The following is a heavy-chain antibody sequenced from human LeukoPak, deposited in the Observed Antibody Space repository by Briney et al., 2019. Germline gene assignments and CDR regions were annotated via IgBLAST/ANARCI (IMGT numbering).Heavy chain of an antibody. J-gene: IGHJ4*02. CDR2: ISGSGGST. Sequence: GASLRLSCAASGFTFSSYTMSWVRQAPGKGLEWVSAISGSGGSTYYADSVKGRFPISRDNSKNTLYLQMNRPRAEDTALYYCAKGTFDDYGDPDYWGQGTLVTVSS. V-gene: IGHV3-23*01. CDR3: AKGTFDDYGDPDY. CDR1: GFTFSSYT. D-gene: IGHD4-17*01.